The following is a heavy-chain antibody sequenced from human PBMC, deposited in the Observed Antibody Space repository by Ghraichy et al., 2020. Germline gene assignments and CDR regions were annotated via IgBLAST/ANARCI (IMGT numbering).Heavy chain of an antibody. J-gene: IGHJ6*03. D-gene: IGHD6-13*01. Sequence: SQTLSLTCAVYGGSFSDYYWSWIRQPPGKGLEWIGEINHSGSTNYNPSLKSRVTISVDTSKNQFSLKLSSVTAADTAVYYCARGLGSIAAVGTLGYYYMDVWGQGTTVTVSS. V-gene: IGHV4-34*01. CDR2: INHSGST. CDR3: ARGLGSIAAVGTLGYYYMDV. CDR1: GGSFSDYY.